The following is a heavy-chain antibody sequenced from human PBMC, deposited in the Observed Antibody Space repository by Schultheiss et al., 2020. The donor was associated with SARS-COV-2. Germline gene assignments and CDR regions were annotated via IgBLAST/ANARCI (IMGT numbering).Heavy chain of an antibody. Sequence: SETLSLTCTVSGDSISIGDYYWTWIRQPPGKGLEWIGYIYYSGSTYYNPSLKSRVTMSVDTSKNQVSLRLNYMTAADTAVYYCARDYYDSSGAGGMDVWGQGTTVTVSS. D-gene: IGHD3-22*01. V-gene: IGHV4-30-4*01. CDR2: IYYSGST. CDR3: ARDYYDSSGAGGMDV. CDR1: GDSISIGDYY. J-gene: IGHJ6*02.